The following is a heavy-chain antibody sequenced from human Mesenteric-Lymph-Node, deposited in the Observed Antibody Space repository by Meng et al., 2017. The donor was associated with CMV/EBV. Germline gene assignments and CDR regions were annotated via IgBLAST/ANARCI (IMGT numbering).Heavy chain of an antibody. CDR3: ARESSAPYDSIGYPHF. V-gene: IGHV4-59*01. Sequence: SETLSLTCTVSGGSISSYHWSWIRQPPGKGLEWTGYIYYSGGTSYNPSLKSRVTISVDTSRSQFSLKLSSVTAADTAVYYCARESSAPYDSIGYPHFWGQGTLVTVSS. CDR1: GGSISSYH. J-gene: IGHJ4*02. CDR2: IYYSGGT. D-gene: IGHD3-22*01.